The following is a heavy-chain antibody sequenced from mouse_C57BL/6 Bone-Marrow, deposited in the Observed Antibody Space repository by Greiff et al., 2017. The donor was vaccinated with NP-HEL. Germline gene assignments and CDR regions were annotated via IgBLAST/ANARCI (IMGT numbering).Heavy chain of an antibody. Sequence: QVQLQQSGAELARPGASVKMSCKASGYTFTSYTMHWVNQRPGQGLEWIGYINPSSGYTKYNQKFKDKATLTADKSSSTAYMQLSSLTSEDSAVYYCARGGPFITTVVAEGYFGVWGTGTTVTVSS. CDR3: ARGGPFITTVVAEGYFGV. CDR2: INPSSGYT. V-gene: IGHV1-4*01. CDR1: GYTFTSYT. D-gene: IGHD1-1*01. J-gene: IGHJ1*03.